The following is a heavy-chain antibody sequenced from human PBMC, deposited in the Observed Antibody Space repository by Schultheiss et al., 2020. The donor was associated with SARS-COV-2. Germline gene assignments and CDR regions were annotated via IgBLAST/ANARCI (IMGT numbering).Heavy chain of an antibody. V-gene: IGHV4-59*08. D-gene: IGHD3-10*01. CDR3: ARPRSYYSHGDAFDI. CDR2: IYYSGST. CDR1: GGSFSDYY. J-gene: IGHJ3*02. Sequence: SETLSLTCTVYGGSFSDYYWSWIRQPPGKGLEWIGYIYYSGSTNYNPSLKSRVTISVDTSKNQFSLKLSSVTAADTAVYYCARPRSYYSHGDAFDIWGQGTMVTVSS.